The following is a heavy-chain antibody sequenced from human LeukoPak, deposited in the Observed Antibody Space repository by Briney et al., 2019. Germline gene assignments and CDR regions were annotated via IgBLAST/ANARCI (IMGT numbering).Heavy chain of an antibody. D-gene: IGHD3-22*01. Sequence: GGSLRLSXAASGFTFSSYAMSWVRQAPGKGLEWVSAISGSGGSTYYADSVKGRFTISRDNSKNTLYLQMNSLRAEDTAVYYCAKVRGKYYYDSSGYYFFDYWGQGTLVTVSS. CDR2: ISGSGGST. CDR3: AKVRGKYYYDSSGYYFFDY. CDR1: GFTFSSYA. J-gene: IGHJ4*02. V-gene: IGHV3-23*01.